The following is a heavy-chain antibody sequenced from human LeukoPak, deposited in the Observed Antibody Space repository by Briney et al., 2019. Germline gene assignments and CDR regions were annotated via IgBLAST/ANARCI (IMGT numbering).Heavy chain of an antibody. D-gene: IGHD3-9*01. CDR3: ASHRSPTGFPSGPHY. J-gene: IGHJ4*02. CDR1: AYAINSGYY. CDR2: SYHSGTT. V-gene: IGHV4-38-2*02. Sequence: SETLSLTCTVFAYAINSGYYWGWIRQPPGKGLERIGSSYHSGTTYYNPSLKSRVSISMDTSKNQFSLRLSSVTAADTAVYYCASHRSPTGFPSGPHYWGQATLVTVSS.